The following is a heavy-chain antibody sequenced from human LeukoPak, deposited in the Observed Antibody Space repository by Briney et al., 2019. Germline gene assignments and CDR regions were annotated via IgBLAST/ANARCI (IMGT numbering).Heavy chain of an antibody. CDR3: ARRDYYGSGSPDY. V-gene: IGHV3-20*04. CDR2: INWNGGST. CDR1: GFTFSTYS. J-gene: IGHJ4*02. D-gene: IGHD3-10*01. Sequence: GGSLRLSCAASGFTFSTYSMSWVRQAPGKGLEWVSGINWNGGSTGYADSVKGGFTISRDNAKNSLYLQMNSLRAEDTALYYCARRDYYGSGSPDYWGQGTLVTVSS.